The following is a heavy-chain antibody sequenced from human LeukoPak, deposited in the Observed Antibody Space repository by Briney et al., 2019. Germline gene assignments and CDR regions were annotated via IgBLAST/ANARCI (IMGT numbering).Heavy chain of an antibody. CDR1: GFTLSTYW. CDR3: ARGSSSGWPDYFDH. Sequence: GGSLRLSCAASGFTLSTYWMHWVRQVPGKGLLWVSRINGDGKDTPYADSMKGRFTISRDNAQNMLYLQMNSLRVEDTGVYYCARGSSSGWPDYFDHWGQGALVTVSS. J-gene: IGHJ4*02. CDR2: INGDGKDT. D-gene: IGHD6-19*01. V-gene: IGHV3-74*01.